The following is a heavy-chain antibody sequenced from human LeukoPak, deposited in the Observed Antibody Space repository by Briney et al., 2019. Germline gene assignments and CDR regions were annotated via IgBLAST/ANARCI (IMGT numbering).Heavy chain of an antibody. V-gene: IGHV5-51*01. CDR1: GYTFTTYW. CDR2: IYPDDSDT. CDR3: ARLGGDTYYFGSASYPNWYFDL. J-gene: IGHJ2*01. D-gene: IGHD3-10*01. Sequence: GESLTISGQASGYTFTTYWIGGVRQMPGKGLGCMGSIYPDDSDTTYSPSFQGQVTISADKSFSTAYLQWSRLKASPTAIYYCARLGGDTYYFGSASYPNWYFDLWGRGTLFTVSS.